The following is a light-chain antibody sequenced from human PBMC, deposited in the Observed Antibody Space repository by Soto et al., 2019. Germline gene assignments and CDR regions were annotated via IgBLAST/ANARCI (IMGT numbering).Light chain of an antibody. CDR2: AAS. V-gene: IGKV1-39*01. J-gene: IGKJ1*01. CDR3: HQRYTTPRA. Sequence: DIQMTQSPSSLSASVGDRVTITCRASQSISSYLNWYQQKPGKAPKLLIYAASSLQSWVPARFSGSGAVTDFTLTISTLKPEDFATYHCHQRYTTPRAFGHRTNVELK. CDR1: QSISSY.